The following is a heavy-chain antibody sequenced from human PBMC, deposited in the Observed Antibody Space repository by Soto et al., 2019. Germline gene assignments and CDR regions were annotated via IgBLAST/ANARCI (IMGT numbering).Heavy chain of an antibody. V-gene: IGHV3-48*01. CDR1: GFTFCSYS. CDR2: ISSSSTI. CDR3: ARNGGGIAAAGYFDY. D-gene: IGHD6-13*01. J-gene: IGHJ4*02. Sequence: GGSLRLSCAASGFTFCSYSMNWVRQAPGKGLEWVSYISSSSTIYYADSVKGRFTISRGNAKNSLYLQMNSLRAEDTAVYYCARNGGGIAAAGYFDYWGQGTLVTVSS.